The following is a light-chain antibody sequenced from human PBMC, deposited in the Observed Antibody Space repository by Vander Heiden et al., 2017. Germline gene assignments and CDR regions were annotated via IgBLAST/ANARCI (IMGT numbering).Light chain of an antibody. CDR3: LLYYGTTRL. CDR1: TGAVTSGSY. V-gene: IGLV7-43*01. J-gene: IGLJ3*02. CDR2: SST. Sequence: QTVVTQEPSLTVSPGGTVTLTCASSTGAVTSGSYANWFQQKPGQVPRPLIYSSTHKYSWTPARFSGSLVGGKAALTLSPVEPEDEADYYCLLYYGTTRLFGGGTKLT.